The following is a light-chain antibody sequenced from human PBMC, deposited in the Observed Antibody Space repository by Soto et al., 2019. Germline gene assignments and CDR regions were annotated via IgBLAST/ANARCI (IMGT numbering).Light chain of an antibody. CDR2: GNS. CDR1: SSNIGAGYD. J-gene: IGLJ3*02. CDR3: QSYDSSLSGWV. V-gene: IGLV1-40*01. Sequence: QAVVTQPPSVSGAPGQRVTISCTGRSSNIGAGYDVHWYQQLPGTAPKLLIYGNSNRPSGVPDRFSGSKSGTLASLAITGLQAEDEADYYCQSYDSSLSGWVFGGGTKLTVL.